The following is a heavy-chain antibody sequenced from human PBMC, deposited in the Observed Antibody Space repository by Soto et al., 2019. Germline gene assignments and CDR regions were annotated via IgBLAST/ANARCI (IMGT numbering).Heavy chain of an antibody. CDR3: ARLGGFYQAFDQ. V-gene: IGHV4-59*08. J-gene: IGHJ4*02. CDR2: IYYSGST. CDR1: GGSMSSYY. D-gene: IGHD3-22*01. Sequence: SETLSLTCTVSGGSMSSYYWGWFRQPPGKGLEWIGYIYYSGSTSYNPSLKSRLSISLETSKKQFSLRMTSVTAADTAVYFCARLGGFYQAFDQWGGGPLVTVSS.